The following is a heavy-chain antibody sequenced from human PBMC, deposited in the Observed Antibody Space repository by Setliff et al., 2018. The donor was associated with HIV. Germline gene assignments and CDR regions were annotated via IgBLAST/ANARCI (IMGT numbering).Heavy chain of an antibody. D-gene: IGHD2-8*01. V-gene: IGHV4-39*01. CDR3: AGGSMYAY. CDR1: GGSISSSSHY. J-gene: IGHJ4*02. Sequence: SETLSLTCTVSGGSISSSSHYWGWIRQPPGKGLEWIGNIYYSGSIYYNPSLKSRVTISVDTSKNQFSLRLSSVTAADTAVYYCAGGSMYAYWGQGTLVTRLL. CDR2: IYYSGSI.